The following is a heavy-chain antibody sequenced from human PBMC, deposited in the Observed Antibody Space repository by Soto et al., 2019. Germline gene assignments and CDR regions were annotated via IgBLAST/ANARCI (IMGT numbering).Heavy chain of an antibody. Sequence: GGSLRLSCAAAGFAFSTYAMTWVRQAPGKGLEWVSVISGSGGSSYYEASVKGRFTISRDNSKTTLFLQMNGLRAEDTAVYYCAKVTKRAAAGRYEYYKYGMDVWGQGTTVTVSS. V-gene: IGHV3-23*01. CDR3: AKVTKRAAAGRYEYYKYGMDV. CDR1: GFAFSTYA. CDR2: ISGSGGSS. J-gene: IGHJ6*02. D-gene: IGHD6-13*01.